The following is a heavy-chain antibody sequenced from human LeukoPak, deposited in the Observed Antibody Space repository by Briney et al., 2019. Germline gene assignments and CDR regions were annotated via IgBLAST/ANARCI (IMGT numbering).Heavy chain of an antibody. V-gene: IGHV3-30-3*01. CDR1: GFTFSSYA. Sequence: GGSLRLSCAASGFTFSSYAMHWVRQAPGKGLEWVAVISYDGSNKYYADSVKGRFTISRDNSKNTLYLQMNSLRAEDTAVYYCAREYYYDSSGRGDYWGQRTLVTVSS. CDR3: AREYYYDSSGRGDY. CDR2: ISYDGSNK. J-gene: IGHJ4*02. D-gene: IGHD3-22*01.